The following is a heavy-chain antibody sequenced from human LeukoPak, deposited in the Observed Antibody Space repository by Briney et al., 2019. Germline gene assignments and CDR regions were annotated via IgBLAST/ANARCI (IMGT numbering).Heavy chain of an antibody. V-gene: IGHV4-59*01. D-gene: IGHD6-19*01. CDR3: VTSIAVAGIDDFDV. CDR1: GVSISSYY. CDR2: IYYSGST. Sequence: SGTLSLTCTVSGVSISSYYWSWIRQPPGRGLEWIGYIYYSGSTNYNPSLKSRVTISVDTSKKQLSLKLSSVTAADTAVYYCVTSIAVAGIDDFDVWGQGTMVTVS. J-gene: IGHJ3*01.